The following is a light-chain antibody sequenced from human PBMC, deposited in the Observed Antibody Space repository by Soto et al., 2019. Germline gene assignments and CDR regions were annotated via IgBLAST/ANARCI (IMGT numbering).Light chain of an antibody. CDR2: EVN. J-gene: IGLJ1*01. V-gene: IGLV2-23*02. CDR1: ISDVGSHNL. CDR3: CSFAGSNPFPYV. Sequence: QSVLTQPASVSGSPGQSITISCTGTISDVGSHNLVSWYQQHPDKAPKLIIYEVNERPSGVSSRGSGSESGNTASLSVSGLQPDDEADYHCCSFAGSNPFPYVFGTGTKGTVL.